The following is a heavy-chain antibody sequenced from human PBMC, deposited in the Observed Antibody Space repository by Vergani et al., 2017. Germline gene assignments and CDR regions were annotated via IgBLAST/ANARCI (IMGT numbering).Heavy chain of an antibody. J-gene: IGHJ4*02. D-gene: IGHD3-16*01. CDR3: ARGKTRIMITFGGVIIDY. CDR2: ISSSSSYI. CDR1: GFTFSSYS. Sequence: EVQLVESGGGLVKPGGSLRLSCAASGFTFSSYSMNWVRHAPGKGLEWVSSISSSSSYIYYADSVKGRFTISRDNAKNSLYLQMNSLRAEDTAVYYCARGKTRIMITFGGVIIDYWGQGTLVTVSS. V-gene: IGHV3-21*01.